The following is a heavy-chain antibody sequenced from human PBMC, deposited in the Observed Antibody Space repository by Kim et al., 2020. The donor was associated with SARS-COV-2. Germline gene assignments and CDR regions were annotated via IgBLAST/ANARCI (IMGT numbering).Heavy chain of an antibody. D-gene: IGHD4-17*01. CDR3: AKSRVTNRGSSDC. J-gene: IGHJ4*02. V-gene: IGHV3-30*02. Sequence: YTESVKSRFTISRDKSKHTLYLQMNRLRVEETALYYCAKSRVTNRGSSDCWGQGTLVSVSS.